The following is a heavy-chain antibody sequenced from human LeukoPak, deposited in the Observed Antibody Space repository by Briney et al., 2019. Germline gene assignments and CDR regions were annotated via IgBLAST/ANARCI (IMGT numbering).Heavy chain of an antibody. V-gene: IGHV2-70*11. CDR2: IDWDDDK. J-gene: IGHJ3*02. D-gene: IGHD6-6*01. Sequence: SGPTLVSPTQTLTLTCTFSGFSLSTSGMCVSWIRQPPGTALEWRARIDWDDDKYYSTSLKTRLTISKDTSKNQVVLTMTNMDPVDTATYYCARITAARLYAFDIWGQGTMVTVSS. CDR3: ARITAARLYAFDI. CDR1: GFSLSTSGMC.